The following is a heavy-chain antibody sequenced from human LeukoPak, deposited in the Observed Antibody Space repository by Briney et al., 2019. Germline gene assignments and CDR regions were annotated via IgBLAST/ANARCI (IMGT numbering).Heavy chain of an antibody. CDR3: ARDIVAVASYYYGMDV. D-gene: IGHD6-19*01. CDR2: ISYDGSNK. V-gene: IGHV3-30-3*01. J-gene: IGHJ6*02. CDR1: GFPFSYYT. Sequence: GRSLRLSCAAPGFPFSYYTMHWVRQAPGKGLEWVALISYDGSNKYNADSVKGRFTISRDNSKNTLYLQMNSLRAEDTAVYYCARDIVAVASYYYGMDVWGQGTTVTVSS.